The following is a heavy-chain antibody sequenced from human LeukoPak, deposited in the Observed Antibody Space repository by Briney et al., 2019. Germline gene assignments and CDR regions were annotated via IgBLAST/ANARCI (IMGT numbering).Heavy chain of an antibody. V-gene: IGHV4-30-4*01. J-gene: IGHJ4*02. D-gene: IGHD2-15*01. Sequence: SETLSLTCTVSGGSISSGDYYWSWIRQPPGKGLEWIVYIYYSGSTYYNPSLKSRVTISVDTSKNQFSLKLSSVTAADTAVYYCARGMAVEGYCSGGSCYYFDYWGQGTLVTVSS. CDR3: ARGMAVEGYCSGGSCYYFDY. CDR2: IYYSGST. CDR1: GGSISSGDYY.